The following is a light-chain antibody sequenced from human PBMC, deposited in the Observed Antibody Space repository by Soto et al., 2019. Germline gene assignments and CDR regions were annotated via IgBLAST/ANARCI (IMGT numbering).Light chain of an antibody. V-gene: IGLV2-14*01. J-gene: IGLJ1*01. CDR1: SSDVGGYNY. CDR2: DVS. CDR3: GSYTCSGTHLYV. Sequence: QSALTQPASVSGSPGQSITISCTGTSSDVGGYNYVSWYQQHPGKAPKLMIYDVSNRPSGVSNRFSGSKSGNTASLTISGLQAEDEADDYCGSYTCSGTHLYVFGTGTKLTVL.